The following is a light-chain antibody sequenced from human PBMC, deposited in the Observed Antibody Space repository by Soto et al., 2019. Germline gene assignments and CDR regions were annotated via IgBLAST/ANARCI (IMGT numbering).Light chain of an antibody. V-gene: IGKV1-39*01. CDR1: QSISSY. J-gene: IGKJ2*01. CDR2: AAS. CDR3: QQSYSTPRT. Sequence: DIQMTQSPSSLSASVGDRVTITCRASQSISSYLNWYQQKPGKAPKLLIYAASSLQSGVPSRFRGSVSGTDFTLTISSLQPEDFATYYCQQSYSTPRTFGQGTKLEIK.